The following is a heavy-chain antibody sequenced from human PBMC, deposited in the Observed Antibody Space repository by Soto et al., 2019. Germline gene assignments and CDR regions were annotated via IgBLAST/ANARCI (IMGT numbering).Heavy chain of an antibody. V-gene: IGHV3-48*02. CDR3: ASRNLADCSGTSCLYYFDY. J-gene: IGHJ4*02. Sequence: EVQLVESGGGWVQPGGSLRLSCAASGFTFSGFTMNWVRQAPGRGLEWVSYISRSGETIYYADSVKGRFTISRDNANNSWYLQMSSLRDEYTAVYYCASRNLADCSGTSCLYYFDYWGQGTLVTVSS. D-gene: IGHD2-2*01. CDR1: GFTFSGFT. CDR2: ISRSGETI.